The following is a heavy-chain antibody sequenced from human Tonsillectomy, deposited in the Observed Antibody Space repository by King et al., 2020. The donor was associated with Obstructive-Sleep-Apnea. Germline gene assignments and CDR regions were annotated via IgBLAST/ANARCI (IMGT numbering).Heavy chain of an antibody. J-gene: IGHJ4*02. V-gene: IGHV4-30-4*01. D-gene: IGHD5-24*01. Sequence: VQLQESGPGLVKPSQTLSLTCTVSGGSISSGDYYWNWIRQPPGKGLEWIGYIYYSGSTYYNPSLKSRVTISLDTSKNQFFLKVNSMTDADTAVYYCARKGKWLQSLPFDYWGQGTLVTVSA. CDR2: IYYSGST. CDR1: GGSISSGDYY. CDR3: ARKGKWLQSLPFDY.